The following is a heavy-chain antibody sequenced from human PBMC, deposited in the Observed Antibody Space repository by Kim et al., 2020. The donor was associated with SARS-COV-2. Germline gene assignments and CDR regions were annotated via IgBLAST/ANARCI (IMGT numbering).Heavy chain of an antibody. J-gene: IGHJ4*02. CDR2: IYYSGTT. Sequence: SETLSLTCYVSGGSISDTPYYWVWIRQSPGKGLEWIGAIYYSGTTYYSSSLKSRLTISVDTSKNQFFLKLTSATAADTAVYYCARLTGFTRGGYDRGLDYWGQGTLVTVSS. CDR3: ARLTGFTRGGYDRGLDY. V-gene: IGHV4-39*01. CDR1: GGSISDTPYY. D-gene: IGHD6-19*01.